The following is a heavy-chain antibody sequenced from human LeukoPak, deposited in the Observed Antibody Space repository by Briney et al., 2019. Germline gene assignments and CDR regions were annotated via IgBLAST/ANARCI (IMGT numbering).Heavy chain of an antibody. D-gene: IGHD4-17*01. Sequence: SETLSLTCTVSGGSISSYYWGWIRQPPGKGLEWIGYIYYSGSTNYNPSLKSRVTISVDTSKNLFSLKLSSMTAADTAVYYCARGRFTGYGDYGGFDYWGQGTLVTVSS. V-gene: IGHV4-59*01. CDR3: ARGRFTGYGDYGGFDY. CDR1: GGSISSYY. J-gene: IGHJ4*02. CDR2: IYYSGST.